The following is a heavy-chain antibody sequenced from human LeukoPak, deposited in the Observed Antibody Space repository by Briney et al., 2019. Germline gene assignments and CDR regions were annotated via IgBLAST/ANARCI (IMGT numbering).Heavy chain of an antibody. V-gene: IGHV1-8*01. CDR2: MKRKSGNA. J-gene: IGHJ5*02. CDR3: ARLYCSAGGCFPIWLDP. Sequence: ASVKVSCNASGYTFSNYDNNWQRQATGQGHEWMGWMKRKSGNAGYAQKFQGRVSMTSDTSRGTAYMELCSRRSEDTAVYYWARLYCSAGGCFPIWLDPWGQGTLVSVSS. D-gene: IGHD2-15*01. CDR1: GYTFSNYD.